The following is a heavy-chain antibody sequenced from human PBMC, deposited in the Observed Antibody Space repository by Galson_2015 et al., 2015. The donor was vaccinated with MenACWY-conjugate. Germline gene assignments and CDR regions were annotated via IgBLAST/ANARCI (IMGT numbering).Heavy chain of an antibody. CDR2: IDPSDSYT. J-gene: IGHJ4*02. V-gene: IGHV5-10-1*01. D-gene: IGHD6-19*01. CDR1: GYSFPSYW. Sequence: QPGAAVKKPGESLRISCKGSGYSFPSYWVCWGRQMPGKGLEWLGRIDPSDSYTNYRPSFQGHVTISADKSSSTAYLQMNSLRVEDTAIYYCARYRLDTSATTDFWGQGTLVTVSS. CDR3: ARYRLDTSATTDF.